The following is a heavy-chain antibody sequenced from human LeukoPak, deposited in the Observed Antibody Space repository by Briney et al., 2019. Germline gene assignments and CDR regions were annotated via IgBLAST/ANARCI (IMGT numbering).Heavy chain of an antibody. CDR2: INPNTGGT. D-gene: IGHD6-19*01. CDR3: ARALGVAVAGSAGY. Sequence: ASVKISCKASGYTFTRHNIHWVRQAPGQELEWMGWINPNTGGTNFAQKFQGRVTMTRDTSTSTASMELSSLRSDDTAVYYCARALGVAVAGSAGYWGQGNLVTVSS. V-gene: IGHV1-2*02. J-gene: IGHJ4*02. CDR1: GYTFTRHN.